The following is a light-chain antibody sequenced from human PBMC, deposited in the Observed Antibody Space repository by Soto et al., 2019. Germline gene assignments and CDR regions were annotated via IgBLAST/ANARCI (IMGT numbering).Light chain of an antibody. CDR1: LRISTY. CDR3: HQGQSPRLT. Sequence: DIQAIQSPSSLSASVGDRVTITCRASLRISTYLNWYQHKPGKAPKLLIYGASSLQSGVPSRFSGSRSGTDFPLCISSLHPEDSATYSCHQGQSPRLTFGGGTNLEI. CDR2: GAS. J-gene: IGKJ4*01. V-gene: IGKV1-39*01.